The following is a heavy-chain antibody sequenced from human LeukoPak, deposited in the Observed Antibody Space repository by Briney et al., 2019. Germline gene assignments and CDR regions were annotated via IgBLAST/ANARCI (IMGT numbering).Heavy chain of an antibody. V-gene: IGHV4-4*07. CDR1: GGSISSYY. Sequence: PSETLSLTCTVSGGSISSYYWSWIRQPAGKGLEWIGRIYISGSTNYNPSLKSRVTISVDKSKNQFSLKLSSVTPADTAVYYCARENYDILTGYSYFDYWGQGTLVTVSS. CDR2: IYISGST. J-gene: IGHJ4*02. D-gene: IGHD3-9*01. CDR3: ARENYDILTGYSYFDY.